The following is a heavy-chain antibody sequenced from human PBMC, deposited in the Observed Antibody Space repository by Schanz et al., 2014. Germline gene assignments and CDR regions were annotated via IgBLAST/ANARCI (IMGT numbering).Heavy chain of an antibody. Sequence: VHLLESGGGLVEPGGSLRLSCSASGFTFSIYAMHWVRQAPGKGLEYISAISNNGDSTYYADSVKGRFTISRDNSKNTLYLQMNSLRAEDTAVYFCAKIERNEDWGQGTLVTVSS. D-gene: IGHD1-1*01. CDR3: AKIERNED. V-gene: IGHV3-64*04. J-gene: IGHJ4*02. CDR2: ISNNGDST. CDR1: GFTFSIYA.